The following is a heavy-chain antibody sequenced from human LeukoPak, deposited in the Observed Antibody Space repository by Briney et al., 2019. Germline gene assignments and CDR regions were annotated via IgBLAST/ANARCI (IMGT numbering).Heavy chain of an antibody. CDR1: GYTFTGYY. J-gene: IGHJ4*02. CDR2: INPNSGGT. V-gene: IGHV1-2*02. CDR3: ARSMVRGVIIGMD. D-gene: IGHD3-10*01. Sequence: ASAKVSCKASGYTFTGYYMHWVRQAPGQGLEWMRWINPNSGGTNYAQKFQGRVTMTRDTSISTAYMELSRLRSDDTAVFYCARSMVRGVIIGMDWGQGTLVTVSS.